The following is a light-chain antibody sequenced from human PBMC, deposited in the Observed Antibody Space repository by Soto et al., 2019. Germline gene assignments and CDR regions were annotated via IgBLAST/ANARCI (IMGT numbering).Light chain of an antibody. Sequence: QSVLTQSSSASASLGSSVKLTCTLSGGHSSYIIAWHQQQPGKAPRYLMKLEGSGSYNKGSGVPDRFSGSSSGADRYLTISNLQSEDEADYYCETWDSNTLVFGGGTKLTVL. CDR1: GGHSSYI. V-gene: IGLV4-60*03. J-gene: IGLJ2*01. CDR2: LEGSGSY. CDR3: ETWDSNTLV.